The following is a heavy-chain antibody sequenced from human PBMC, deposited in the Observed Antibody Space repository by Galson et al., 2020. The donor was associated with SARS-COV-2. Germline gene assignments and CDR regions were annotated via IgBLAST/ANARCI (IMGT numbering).Heavy chain of an antibody. Sequence: ETSETLSLTCAVSGGSISSYYWSWIRQPPGKGLEWIGYLYYSGNTNYNHYPKSRVTISVVTSKNQLSLKLISVTAADTAIYYCATVDSCSRGVFYYYVLDVWGQGPTVIVSS. CDR3: ATVDSCSRGVFYYYVLDV. J-gene: IGHJ6*02. CDR2: LYYSGNT. CDR1: GGSISSYY. V-gene: IGHV4-59*12. D-gene: IGHD2-8*02.